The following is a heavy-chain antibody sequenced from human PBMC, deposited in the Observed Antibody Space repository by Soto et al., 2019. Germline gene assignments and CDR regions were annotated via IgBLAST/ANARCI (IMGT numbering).Heavy chain of an antibody. CDR1: GYTFTSYG. CDR2: ISAYNGNT. V-gene: IGHV1-18*01. J-gene: IGHJ4*02. CDR3: ARTVVVPAAISTNDY. D-gene: IGHD2-2*02. Sequence: GASVKVSCKASGYTFTSYGISWVRQAPGQGLEWMGWISAYNGNTNYAQKLQGRVTMTTDTSTSTAYMELRSLRSDDTAVYYCARTVVVPAAISTNDYWGQGTLVTVSS.